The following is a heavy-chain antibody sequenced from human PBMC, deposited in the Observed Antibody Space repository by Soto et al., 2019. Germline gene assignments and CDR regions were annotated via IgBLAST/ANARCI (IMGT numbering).Heavy chain of an antibody. V-gene: IGHV3-73*01. CDR1: GFTFSGSA. Sequence: PGGSLRLSCVVSGFTFSGSAIHWVRQAPGKGLEWVGRIREKADSYATAYAASVKGRFTISRDNAKNSLYLQMDNLRAEDTAVYYCARDPFPLLRYFDWFQTSQSWFDPWGQGTLVTVSS. D-gene: IGHD3-9*01. J-gene: IGHJ5*02. CDR2: IREKADSYAT. CDR3: ARDPFPLLRYFDWFQTSQSWFDP.